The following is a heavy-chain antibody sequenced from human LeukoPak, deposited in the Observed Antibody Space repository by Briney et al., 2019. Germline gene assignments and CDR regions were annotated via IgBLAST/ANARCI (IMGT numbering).Heavy chain of an antibody. CDR1: GFTFDNYA. CDR2: ITWNSDNI. V-gene: IGHV3-9*01. CDR3: VKDGGDYYGSVNHLRWFDP. J-gene: IGHJ5*02. Sequence: GGSLRLSCAASGFTFDNYAMHWVRQAPGKGLEWVSGITWNSDNIGYADSVKGRFTISRDNAKNSLYLQMNSLRAEDTALYYCVKDGGDYYGSVNHLRWFDPWGQGTLVTVSS. D-gene: IGHD3-10*01.